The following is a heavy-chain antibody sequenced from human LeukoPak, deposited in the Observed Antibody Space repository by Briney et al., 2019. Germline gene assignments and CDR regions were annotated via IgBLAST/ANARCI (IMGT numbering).Heavy chain of an antibody. CDR2: IYPGDSDT. J-gene: IGHJ3*01. Sequence: GESLKLSCQGFGYTRFTSYWVAWGRQMPGKGVEWLGAIYPGDSDTRYSPSLQGQVTISADKSTSTAYLLWSSLTASDSAMYYCARSMVRGGRDAYDFWGQGTLVIVSS. V-gene: IGHV5-51*01. CDR1: GYTRFTSYW. CDR3: ARSMVRGGRDAYDF. D-gene: IGHD3-10*01.